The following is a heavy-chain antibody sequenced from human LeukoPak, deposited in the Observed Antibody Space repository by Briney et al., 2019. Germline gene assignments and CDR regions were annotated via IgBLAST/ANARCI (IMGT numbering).Heavy chain of an antibody. D-gene: IGHD3-22*01. V-gene: IGHV4-39*01. CDR1: IGSINITTDY. CDR2: IYYGGTT. J-gene: IGHJ3*02. Sequence: SETLSLTFTVLIGSINITTDYWGWIRQPPGKGLEWIGSIYYGGTTYPNPSLQSRVTISVDTSKNQFSLKLSSVTAADTAVSYCAAVVIATDAFENWGQGTMVTVSS. CDR3: AAVVIATDAFEN.